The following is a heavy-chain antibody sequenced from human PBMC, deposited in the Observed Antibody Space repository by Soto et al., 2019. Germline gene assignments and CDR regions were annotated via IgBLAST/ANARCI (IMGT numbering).Heavy chain of an antibody. CDR3: ARCGSGWYAFDI. V-gene: IGHV4-34*01. CDR2: INHSGST. Sequence: SETLSLTCAVYGGSFSGYYWSWIRQPPGKGLEWIGEINHSGSTNYNPSLKSRVTISVDTSKNQFSLKLSSVTAADTAVYYCARCGSGWYAFDIWGQGTMVTVSS. J-gene: IGHJ3*02. CDR1: GGSFSGYY. D-gene: IGHD6-19*01.